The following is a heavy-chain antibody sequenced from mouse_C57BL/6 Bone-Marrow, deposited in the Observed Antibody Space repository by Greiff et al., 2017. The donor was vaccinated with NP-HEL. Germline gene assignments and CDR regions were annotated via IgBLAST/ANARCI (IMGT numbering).Heavy chain of an antibody. J-gene: IGHJ3*01. CDR3: ARHTSRVDYGSSLPAD. Sequence: DVLLLESGAGLVQPGESLKLSCESTEYAFPSHDMSWVRQTPEESLELVAAINSNGGSTYYPDTIERRFTLTRDNTKKTLYLQMSSLRSEDTALYDCARHTSRVDYGSSLPADWGQGTLVTVYA. CDR2: INSNGGST. V-gene: IGHV5-2*01. CDR1: EYAFPSHD. D-gene: IGHD1-1*01.